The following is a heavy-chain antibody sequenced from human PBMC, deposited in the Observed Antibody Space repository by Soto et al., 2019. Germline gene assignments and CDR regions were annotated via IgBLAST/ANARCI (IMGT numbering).Heavy chain of an antibody. V-gene: IGHV1-69*13. CDR3: ARDRDGGPVDY. CDR2: IIPILGTA. J-gene: IGHJ4*02. Sequence: GASVKVSCKASGGTFSSYAISWVRQAPGQGLEWMGGIIPILGTANYAQKFQGRVTITADESTSTAYMELSSLRSEDTAVYYCARDRDGGPVDYWGQGTLVTVSS. D-gene: IGHD4-17*01. CDR1: GGTFSSYA.